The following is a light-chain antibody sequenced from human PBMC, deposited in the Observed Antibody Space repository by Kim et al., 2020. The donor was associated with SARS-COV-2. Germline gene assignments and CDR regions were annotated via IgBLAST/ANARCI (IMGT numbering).Light chain of an antibody. V-gene: IGKV3-11*01. CDR3: QQRSDWLT. CDR1: QSVSYY. CDR2: DAS. J-gene: IGKJ4*01. Sequence: SLSPGERATRSCRASQSVSYYLAWYQQKPGQAPRLLIYDASNRATGIPARFSGSGSGTDFTLTISSLEPEDFAVYYCQQRSDWLTFGGGTKVDIK.